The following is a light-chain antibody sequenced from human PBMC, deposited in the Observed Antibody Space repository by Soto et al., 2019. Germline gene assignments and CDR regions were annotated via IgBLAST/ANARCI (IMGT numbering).Light chain of an antibody. CDR1: QSLTSN. J-gene: IGKJ1*01. V-gene: IGKV3-15*01. CDR2: DTS. CDR3: QQYHNYPRT. Sequence: EIILTQSPATLYVSPGERATLSCRASQSLTSNLAWYQQRPGQAPRLLIYDTSTRATDIPARFSGSGSGTEFTLTIASLQSEDFATYFCQQYHNYPRTFGQGTKVEIK.